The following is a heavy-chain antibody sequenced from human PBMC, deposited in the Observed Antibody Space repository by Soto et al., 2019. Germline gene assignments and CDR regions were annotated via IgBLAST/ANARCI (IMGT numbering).Heavy chain of an antibody. D-gene: IGHD4-4*01. CDR1: GFAFTNYG. Sequence: GGSLRLSCAASGFAFTNYGFHWVRQSPGKGLEWVAHISNDGTKKFYADSVKGRFTISRDNSETTVYLHLTSLRPDDTALFYCARDVAMPTGLGLGYWGQGTLVTVSS. CDR2: ISNDGTKK. V-gene: IGHV3-30*03. J-gene: IGHJ4*02. CDR3: ARDVAMPTGLGLGY.